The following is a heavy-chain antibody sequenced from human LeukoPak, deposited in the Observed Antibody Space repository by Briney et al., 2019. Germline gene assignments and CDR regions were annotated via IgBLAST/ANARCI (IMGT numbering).Heavy chain of an antibody. Sequence: SSETLSLTCAVYGGSFSNYYWSWIRQPPGKGLGWMGKIDHSGSTNYNPSLKSRLTISVDTSKKQFSLKLSSVTAADTAVYYCARAPVRVAAVGKYFDYWGQGTLVTVSS. J-gene: IGHJ4*02. D-gene: IGHD6-13*01. CDR2: IDHSGST. CDR3: ARAPVRVAAVGKYFDY. V-gene: IGHV4-34*01. CDR1: GGSFSNYY.